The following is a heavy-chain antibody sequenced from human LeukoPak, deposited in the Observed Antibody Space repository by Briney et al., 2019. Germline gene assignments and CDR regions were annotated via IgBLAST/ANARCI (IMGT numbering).Heavy chain of an antibody. J-gene: IGHJ6*03. V-gene: IGHV3-23*01. CDR1: GFTFGSYA. D-gene: IGHD1-1*01. Sequence: GGSLRLSCAASGFTFGSYAMSWVRQAPGKGLEWVSAISGSGGSTYYADSVKGRFTISRDNSKNTLYLQMNSLRAEDTAVYCCAKFTGRIYYYMDVWGKGTTVTVSS. CDR3: AKFTGRIYYYMDV. CDR2: ISGSGGST.